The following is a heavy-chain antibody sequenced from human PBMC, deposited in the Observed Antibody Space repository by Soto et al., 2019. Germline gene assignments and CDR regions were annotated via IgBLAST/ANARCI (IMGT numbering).Heavy chain of an antibody. CDR1: GGNFSSYA. CDR3: AGGDENYGGNSGSGYYYYGMDV. D-gene: IGHD4-17*01. CDR2: IIPIFGTA. V-gene: IGHV1-69*13. Sequence: SVKVSCKASGGNFSSYAISWVRQAPGQGLEWMGGIIPIFGTANYAQKFQGRVTITADESTSTAYMELSSLRSEDTAVYYCAGGDENYGGNSGSGYYYYGMDVWGQGTTVTVSS. J-gene: IGHJ6*02.